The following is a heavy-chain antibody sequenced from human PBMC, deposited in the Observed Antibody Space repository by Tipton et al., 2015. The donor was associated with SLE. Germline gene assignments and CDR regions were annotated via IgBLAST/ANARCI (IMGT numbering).Heavy chain of an antibody. D-gene: IGHD6-19*01. J-gene: IGHJ4*02. CDR1: GYSFTSNW. CDR2: VYPGDSYT. CDR3: ARQSKAGTLDY. Sequence: QLVQSGAEVKKPGESLKISCKGSGYSFTSNWIAWVRQMPGKGLEWMGIVYPGDSYTNYSPSFQGHVTISADKSISTAYLQWSSLKASDTAMYYCARQSKAGTLDYWGQGTLVTVSS. V-gene: IGHV5-51*01.